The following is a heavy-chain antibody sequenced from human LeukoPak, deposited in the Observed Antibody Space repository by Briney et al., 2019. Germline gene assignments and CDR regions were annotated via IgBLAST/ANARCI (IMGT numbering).Heavy chain of an antibody. CDR2: IYYSGST. Sequence: SETLSLTCTVSGGSISSSSYYWGWIRQPPGKGLEWIGSIYYSGSTNYNPSLKSRVTISVDTSKNQFSLKLSSVTAADTAVYYCARVGYCSSTSCYVGYYYYYMDVWGKGTTVTVSS. J-gene: IGHJ6*03. V-gene: IGHV4-39*07. CDR1: GGSISSSSYY. CDR3: ARVGYCSSTSCYVGYYYYYMDV. D-gene: IGHD2-2*01.